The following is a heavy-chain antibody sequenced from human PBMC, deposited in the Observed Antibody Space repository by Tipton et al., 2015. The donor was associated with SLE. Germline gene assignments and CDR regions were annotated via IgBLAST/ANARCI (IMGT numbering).Heavy chain of an antibody. Sequence: GLVKPSETLSLICIVSGDSISSDYWTWIRQPPGKGLEWIGHIYYSGSTYYNPSLKSRVTISVDTSKNQFSLKVTSVTTADTAMYYCARSRTVAGIHLGYYFDSWGQGAPVTVSS. J-gene: IGHJ4*02. D-gene: IGHD6-19*01. CDR1: GDSISSDY. CDR2: IYYSGST. V-gene: IGHV4-59*01. CDR3: ARSRTVAGIHLGYYFDS.